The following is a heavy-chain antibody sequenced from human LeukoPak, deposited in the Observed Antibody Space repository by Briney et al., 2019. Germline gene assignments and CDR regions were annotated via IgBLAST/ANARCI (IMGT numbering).Heavy chain of an antibody. Sequence: ASVKVSCKASGYTFKTYAISWVRQAPGQGLEWMGWISTYNGDTEYAQKFQGRVTMTTDTSTSTAYMELRSLRSDDTAVYYCARDPSNTSGWYIYFDYWGQGTLVTVSS. V-gene: IGHV1-18*01. CDR3: ARDPSNTSGWYIYFDY. CDR1: GYTFKTYA. D-gene: IGHD6-19*01. J-gene: IGHJ4*02. CDR2: ISTYNGDT.